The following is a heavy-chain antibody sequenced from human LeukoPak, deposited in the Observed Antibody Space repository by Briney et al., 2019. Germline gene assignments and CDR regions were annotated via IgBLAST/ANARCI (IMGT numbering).Heavy chain of an antibody. V-gene: IGHV4-39*07. J-gene: IGHJ2*01. D-gene: IGHD3-3*01. Sequence: SETLSLTCTVSGGSISSSSYYWGWIRQPPGKGLEWIGSIYYSGSTYYNPSLKSRVTISVDTSKNQFSLKLSSVTAADTAVYYCARDLSGYPNYWGRGTLVAVSS. CDR1: GGSISSSSYY. CDR3: ARDLSGYPNY. CDR2: IYYSGST.